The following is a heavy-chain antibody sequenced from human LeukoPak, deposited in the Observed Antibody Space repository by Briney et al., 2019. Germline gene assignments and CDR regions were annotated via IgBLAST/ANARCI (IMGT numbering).Heavy chain of an antibody. Sequence: SETLSLTCSVYGGSFRGYYWSGIRQPPGKGRDGIGGVNHSESTNYNPSLKSRVTISVDTSKNQFALKLSSVTAAETAVYLCARARYSCDLDYWGQGTLVTVSS. CDR1: GGSFRGYY. CDR3: ARARYSCDLDY. V-gene: IGHV4-34*01. CDR2: VNHSEST. J-gene: IGHJ4*02. D-gene: IGHD5-18*01.